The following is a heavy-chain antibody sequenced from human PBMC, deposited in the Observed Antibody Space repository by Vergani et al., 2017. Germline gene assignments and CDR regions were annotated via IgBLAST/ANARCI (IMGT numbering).Heavy chain of an antibody. CDR1: GGSISSSNW. D-gene: IGHD3-22*01. CDR2: IYHSGST. Sequence: QVQLQESGPGLVKPSGTLSLTCAVSGGSISSSNWWSWVRQPPGKGLEWIGEIYHSGSTNYNPSLKSRVTISVDKSKNQFSLKLSSVTAADTAVYYWARATKGFYFDSSGYTYNWFDPWGQGTLVTVSS. V-gene: IGHV4-4*02. J-gene: IGHJ5*02. CDR3: ARATKGFYFDSSGYTYNWFDP.